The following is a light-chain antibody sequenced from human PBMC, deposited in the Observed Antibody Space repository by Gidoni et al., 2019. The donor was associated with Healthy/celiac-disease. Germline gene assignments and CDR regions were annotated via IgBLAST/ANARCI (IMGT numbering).Light chain of an antibody. CDR1: QSISSW. J-gene: IGKJ1*01. CDR3: QQYNSYSWT. V-gene: IGKV1-5*03. Sequence: DIQITQSPSTLSASVGDRVTITCRASQSISSWLAWYQQKPGKAPKLLIYKASSVESGVPSRFSGSGSGTEFTLTISSLEPDDFATYYCQQYNSYSWTFGQGTKVEIK. CDR2: KAS.